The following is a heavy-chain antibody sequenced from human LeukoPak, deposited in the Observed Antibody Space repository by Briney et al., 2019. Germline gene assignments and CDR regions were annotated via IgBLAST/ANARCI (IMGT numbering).Heavy chain of an antibody. CDR1: VYTLTELS. V-gene: IGHV1-24*01. Sequence: ASVKVSCKLSVYTLTELSMHWVRQAPGKGLEWMGGFDPEDGETVYAQKFQGRVTMTEDTSTDTAYMELSSLRSEDTAVYYCATATSGIAVAGRSGFSYFDYWGQGTLVTVSS. CDR2: FDPEDGET. J-gene: IGHJ4*02. D-gene: IGHD6-19*01. CDR3: ATATSGIAVAGRSGFSYFDY.